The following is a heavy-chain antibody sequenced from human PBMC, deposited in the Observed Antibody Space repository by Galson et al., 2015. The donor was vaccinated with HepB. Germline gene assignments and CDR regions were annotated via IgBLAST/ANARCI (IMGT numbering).Heavy chain of an antibody. CDR3: AKDLDSGSYLQH. CDR1: GFTFSSYG. Sequence: SLRLSCAASGFTFSSYGMHWVRQAPGKGLEWVAVISYDGSNKYYADSVKGRFTISRDNSKNTLYLQMNSLRAEDTAVYYCAKDLDSGSYLQHWGQGTLVTVSS. D-gene: IGHD1-26*01. V-gene: IGHV3-30*18. CDR2: ISYDGSNK. J-gene: IGHJ1*01.